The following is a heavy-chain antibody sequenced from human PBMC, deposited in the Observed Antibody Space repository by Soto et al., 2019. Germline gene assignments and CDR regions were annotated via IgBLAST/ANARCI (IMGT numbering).Heavy chain of an antibody. Sequence: QVQLVESGGGVVQPGRSLRLSCAASGFTFSSYNIHWVRQAQGKGLEWVAAISYHGTTTYYAQSVKGRFTISRDNFKNTLSLQMNSLRAEDTAVYHCARGYDALDVWGQGTAVIVSS. V-gene: IGHV3-30-3*01. CDR1: GFTFSSYN. J-gene: IGHJ6*02. CDR2: ISYHGTTT. CDR3: ARGYDALDV.